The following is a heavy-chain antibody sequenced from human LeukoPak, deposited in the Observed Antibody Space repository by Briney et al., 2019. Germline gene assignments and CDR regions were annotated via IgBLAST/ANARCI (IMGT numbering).Heavy chain of an antibody. CDR3: ARDKNYRFDY. V-gene: IGHV1-18*01. Sequence: VSVKVSCQACGYTFTDKGISWVQQAAGEGLEWMGWISANSGKTNYAQRFQGRVTMTRETSSSTVYMELRSLRSDDTAVYFCARDKNYRFDYWGQGTLVSVTS. CDR1: GYTFTDKG. CDR2: ISANSGKT. J-gene: IGHJ4*02. D-gene: IGHD3-16*02.